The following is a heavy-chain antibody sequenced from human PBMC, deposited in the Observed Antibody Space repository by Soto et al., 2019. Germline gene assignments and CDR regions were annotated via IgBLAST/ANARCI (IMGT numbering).Heavy chain of an antibody. CDR2: ISGSGGST. Sequence: GGSLRLSCAASGFTFSSYAMSWVRQAPGKGLEWVSAISGSGGSTYYADSVKGRFTISRDNSKNTLYLQMNSLRAEDTAVYYCAKIRDYDILTGYSDDWGQGTLVTVSS. CDR3: AKIRDYDILTGYSDD. V-gene: IGHV3-23*01. J-gene: IGHJ4*02. D-gene: IGHD3-9*01. CDR1: GFTFSSYA.